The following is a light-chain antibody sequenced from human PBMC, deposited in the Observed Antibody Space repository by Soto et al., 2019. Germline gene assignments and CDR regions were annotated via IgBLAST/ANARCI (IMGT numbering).Light chain of an antibody. CDR3: QQYYSTPWT. CDR1: QSVLYSSNNKNY. Sequence: DIVMNQSPDSLAVSLGERATINCKSSQSVLYSSNNKNYLAWYQQKPGQPTKLLIYWASTRESGVPDRFSGSGSGTDFTLTISSLQAEDVAVYYCQQYYSTPWTFGQGTKVDIK. J-gene: IGKJ1*01. CDR2: WAS. V-gene: IGKV4-1*01.